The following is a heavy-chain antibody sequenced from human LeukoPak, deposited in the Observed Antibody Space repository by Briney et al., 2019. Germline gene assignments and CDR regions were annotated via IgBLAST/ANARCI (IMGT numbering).Heavy chain of an antibody. Sequence: GGSLRLSCAASGFTFSSYAMSWVRQAPGKGLEWVSAISGSGGSTYYADSVKGRFAISRDNSKNTLYLQMNSLRAEDTAVYYCAKDPALSGYYSPWGQGTLVTVSS. D-gene: IGHD3-3*01. J-gene: IGHJ5*02. V-gene: IGHV3-23*01. CDR2: ISGSGGST. CDR1: GFTFSSYA. CDR3: AKDPALSGYYSP.